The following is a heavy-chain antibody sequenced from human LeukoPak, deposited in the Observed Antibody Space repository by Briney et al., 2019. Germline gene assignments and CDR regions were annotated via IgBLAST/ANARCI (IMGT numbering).Heavy chain of an antibody. CDR1: GFTFSSYL. J-gene: IGHJ4*02. Sequence: PGGSLRLSCAASGFTFSSYLMSWVRQAPGKGLEWVANIKQDGSEKYYVDSVKGRFTISRDSAKNSLYLQMNSLRAEDTAVYYCASLIAVAGTVDYWGQGTLVTVSS. CDR2: IKQDGSEK. CDR3: ASLIAVAGTVDY. D-gene: IGHD6-19*01. V-gene: IGHV3-7*01.